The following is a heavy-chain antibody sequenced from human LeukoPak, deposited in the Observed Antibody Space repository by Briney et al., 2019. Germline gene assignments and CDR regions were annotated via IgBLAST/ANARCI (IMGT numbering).Heavy chain of an antibody. CDR1: GFSFSSYA. D-gene: IGHD5-18*01. Sequence: GGSLRLSXAASGFSFSSYAMSWVCQAPGKGLEWVSGISGSGGSTYYADSVKGRFTISRDNSKNTLCLQMNSLRAEDTAVYYCAKLSGYSYGYYFDYWGQGTLVTVSS. V-gene: IGHV3-23*01. J-gene: IGHJ4*02. CDR3: AKLSGYSYGYYFDY. CDR2: ISGSGGST.